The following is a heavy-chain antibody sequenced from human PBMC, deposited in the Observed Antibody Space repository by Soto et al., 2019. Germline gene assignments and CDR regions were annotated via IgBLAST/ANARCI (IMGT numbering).Heavy chain of an antibody. Sequence: SVKVSCKDYGYTFTGYYMHWLRQAPGQGLEWMEWINPNSGGTNYAQKFQGRVTMTRDTSISTAYMELSRLRSDDTAVYYCARQSDSSSYLFDYWGQGTLVTVSS. J-gene: IGHJ4*02. D-gene: IGHD6-6*01. V-gene: IGHV1-2*02. CDR2: INPNSGGT. CDR1: GYTFTGYY. CDR3: ARQSDSSSYLFDY.